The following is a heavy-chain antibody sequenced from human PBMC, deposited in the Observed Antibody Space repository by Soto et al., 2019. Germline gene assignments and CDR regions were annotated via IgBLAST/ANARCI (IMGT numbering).Heavy chain of an antibody. CDR1: GYTFTSYC. Sequence: AAVKVSCKASGYTFTSYCISWVRQAPGQGLEWMGWISAYNGNTNYAQKLQGRVTMTTDTSTSTAYMELRSLRSDDTAAYYCASRAGVLRFLECLSQDYYYYYGMDVWGQGTTVTVSS. J-gene: IGHJ6*02. CDR2: ISAYNGNT. CDR3: ASRAGVLRFLECLSQDYYYYYGMDV. D-gene: IGHD3-3*01. V-gene: IGHV1-18*04.